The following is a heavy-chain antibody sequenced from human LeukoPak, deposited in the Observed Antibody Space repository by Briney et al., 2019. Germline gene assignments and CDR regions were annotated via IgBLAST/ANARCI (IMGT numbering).Heavy chain of an antibody. CDR3: ARSRYGSGTYALEG. CDR1: GASISSYY. Sequence: SETLSLTCTVSGASISSYYWSWIRQPPGKRLEWIGYIHDSGSTNYNPSLKSRVTISVDTSKKQFSLKLSSVTAADTAVYYCARSRYGSGTYALEGWGQGTLVTVSS. J-gene: IGHJ4*02. V-gene: IGHV4-59*08. D-gene: IGHD3-10*01. CDR2: IHDSGST.